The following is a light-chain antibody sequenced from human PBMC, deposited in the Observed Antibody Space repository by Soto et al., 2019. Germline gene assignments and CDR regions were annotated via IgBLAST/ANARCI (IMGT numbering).Light chain of an antibody. J-gene: IGKJ4*01. CDR3: QQYHIFPLA. CDR2: KPS. Sequence: DIQMTHSPSTLSASVGDRVTITCRASQSINSWLAWYQQKLWKAPKLLIYKPSSLQNGVSSRFSGSGSGTEFTLTIRGLQPEDFAPYYCQQYHIFPLAFGGGTKVEIK. V-gene: IGKV1-5*03. CDR1: QSINSW.